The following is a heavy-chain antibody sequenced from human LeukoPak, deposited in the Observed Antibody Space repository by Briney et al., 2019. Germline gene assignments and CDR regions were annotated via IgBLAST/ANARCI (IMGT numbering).Heavy chain of an antibody. Sequence: ASVRVSCKASGYTFTSYDINWVRQATGQGLEWMGWMNPNSGNTGYAQKFQGRVTMTRNTSISTAYMELSSLRSEDTAVYYCARGSGYSYGLDAFDIWGQGTMVTVSS. CDR2: MNPNSGNT. J-gene: IGHJ3*02. CDR3: ARGSGYSYGLDAFDI. CDR1: GYTFTSYD. D-gene: IGHD5-18*01. V-gene: IGHV1-8*01.